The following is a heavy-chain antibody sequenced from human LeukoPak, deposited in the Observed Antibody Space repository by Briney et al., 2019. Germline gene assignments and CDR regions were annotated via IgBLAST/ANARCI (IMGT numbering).Heavy chain of an antibody. D-gene: IGHD2-15*01. CDR2: ICSGGST. CDR1: GFTVSSNY. Sequence: GGSLRLSCAASGFTVSSNYMSWVRQAPGKGLEWVSVICSGGSTYYADSVKGRFTISRDNSKNTLYLQMNSLRAEDTAVYYCAKTLYCSGGSCYSTSGDYWGQGTLVTVSS. V-gene: IGHV3-66*02. J-gene: IGHJ4*02. CDR3: AKTLYCSGGSCYSTSGDY.